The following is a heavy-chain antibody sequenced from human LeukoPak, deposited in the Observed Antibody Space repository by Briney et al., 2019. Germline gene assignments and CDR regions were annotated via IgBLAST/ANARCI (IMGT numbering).Heavy chain of an antibody. CDR1: GGTFSSYA. CDR2: IIPIIGTA. V-gene: IGHV1-69*05. J-gene: IGHJ6*03. D-gene: IGHD3-3*01. Sequence: GASVKVSCKASGGTFSSYAISWVRQAPGQGLEWMGGIIPIIGTANYAQKFQGRVTITTDESTSTAYMELSSLRSEDTVVYYCATDLDYDFWSGFSDSYMDVWGKGTTVTVSS. CDR3: ATDLDYDFWSGFSDSYMDV.